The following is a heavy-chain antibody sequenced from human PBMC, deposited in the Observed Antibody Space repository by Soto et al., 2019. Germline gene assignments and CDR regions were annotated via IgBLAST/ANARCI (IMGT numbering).Heavy chain of an antibody. Sequence: GGSLRLSCAASGFTFSSYSMNWVRQAPGKGLEWVSSISSSSSYIYYADSVKGRFTISRDNAKNSLYLQMNSLRAEDTAVYYCARDRHGDYEPVYFDYWGQGTLVTVSS. V-gene: IGHV3-21*01. J-gene: IGHJ4*02. CDR3: ARDRHGDYEPVYFDY. CDR1: GFTFSSYS. CDR2: ISSSSSYI. D-gene: IGHD4-17*01.